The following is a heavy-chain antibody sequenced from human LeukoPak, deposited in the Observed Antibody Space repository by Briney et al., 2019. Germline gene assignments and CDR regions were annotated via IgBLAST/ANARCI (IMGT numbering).Heavy chain of an antibody. Sequence: SETLSLTCTVSGGSISSGSYYWSWIRQPAGKGLEWIGRIYTSGSTNCNPSLKSRVTISVDTSKNQFSLKLSSVTAADTAVYYCARERTAREWQTFDYWGQGTLVTVSS. CDR1: GGSISSGSYY. CDR2: IYTSGST. J-gene: IGHJ4*02. V-gene: IGHV4-61*02. CDR3: ARERTAREWQTFDY. D-gene: IGHD3-3*01.